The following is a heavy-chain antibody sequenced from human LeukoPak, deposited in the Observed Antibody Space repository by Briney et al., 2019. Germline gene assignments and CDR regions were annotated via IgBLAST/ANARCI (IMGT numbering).Heavy chain of an antibody. CDR3: VRDPSGSGFAFDS. J-gene: IGHJ4*02. V-gene: IGHV3-30*04. CDR1: GFIFSSNA. D-gene: IGHD1-1*01. CDR2: TSYDERNK. Sequence: GGSLRLSCAASGFIFSSNAMHWVRQAPGKGLEWVAATSYDERNKYYGDSVRGRFTISRDNSEDTLYLQMNSLRAEDTAVYYCVRDPSGSGFAFDSWGQGALVTVSS.